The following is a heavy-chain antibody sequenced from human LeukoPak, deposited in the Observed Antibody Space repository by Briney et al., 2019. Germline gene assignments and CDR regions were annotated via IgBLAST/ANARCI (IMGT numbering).Heavy chain of an antibody. CDR3: AKDMDTALDY. Sequence: GSLRLSCAVSGFTFSSYGMHWVRQAPGKGLEWVAVIWYDGSNKYYADSVKGRFTISRDNSKNTLYLQMNSLRAEDTALYYCAKDMDTALDYWGQGTLVTVSS. V-gene: IGHV3-30*02. J-gene: IGHJ4*02. CDR2: IWYDGSNK. D-gene: IGHD5-18*01. CDR1: GFTFSSYG.